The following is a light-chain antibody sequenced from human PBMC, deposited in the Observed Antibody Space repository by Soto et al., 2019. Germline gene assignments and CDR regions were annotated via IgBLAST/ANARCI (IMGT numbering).Light chain of an antibody. J-gene: IGKJ4*01. CDR3: QQYHDWPLT. V-gene: IGKV3-15*01. CDR2: GAS. CDR1: QAINSN. Sequence: EIVMTQSPATLSVSPGETATLSCRASQAINSNLAWYQQRVGQAPRLLIYGASTRATGVPARVSGSGSETEFTLTIRVLQSEDFALYYCQQYHDWPLTFGGGTKVYIK.